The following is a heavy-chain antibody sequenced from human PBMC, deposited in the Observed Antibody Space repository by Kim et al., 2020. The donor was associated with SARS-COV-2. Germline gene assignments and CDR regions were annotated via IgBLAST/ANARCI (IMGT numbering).Heavy chain of an antibody. Sequence: GESLKISCKGSGYSFTSYWIGWVRQMPGKGLEWMGIIYPGDSDTRYSPSFQGQVTISADKSISTAYLQWSSLKASDTAMYYCARLQHGGYFDWLRGPGAHYYFDYWGQGTLVTVSS. D-gene: IGHD3-9*01. CDR1: GYSFTSYW. CDR2: IYPGDSDT. J-gene: IGHJ4*02. CDR3: ARLQHGGYFDWLRGPGAHYYFDY. V-gene: IGHV5-51*01.